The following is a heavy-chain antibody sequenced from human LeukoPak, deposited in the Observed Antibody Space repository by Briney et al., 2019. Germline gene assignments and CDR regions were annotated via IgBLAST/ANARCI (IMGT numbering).Heavy chain of an antibody. J-gene: IGHJ5*02. V-gene: IGHV1-8*01. CDR1: GYTFTSYD. CDR3: ARGRYGDIVVVPAAILRDNWSDP. Sequence: ASVKVSCKASGYTFTSYDINWVRQATGQGLEWMGWMNPNSGNTGYAQKFQGRVTMTRNTSISTAYMELSSLRSEDTAVYYCARGRYGDIVVVPAAILRDNWSDPWGHGTLVTVSS. D-gene: IGHD2-2*01. CDR2: MNPNSGNT.